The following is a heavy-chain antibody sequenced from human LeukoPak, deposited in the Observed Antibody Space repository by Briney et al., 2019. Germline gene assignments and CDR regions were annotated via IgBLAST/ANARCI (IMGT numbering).Heavy chain of an antibody. CDR3: ASRKLGNDY. CDR1: GYFSTAYY. V-gene: IGHV4-59*01. D-gene: IGHD7-27*01. J-gene: IGHJ4*01. Sequence: SETLSLTCTVSGYFSTAYYWGWIRQPPGKGLEWIGYIYYTGSSSYNPSLRSRVTISADTSKNQFSLKLSSVTAADTAVYYCASRKLGNDYWGQGTLVTVSS. CDR2: IYYTGSS.